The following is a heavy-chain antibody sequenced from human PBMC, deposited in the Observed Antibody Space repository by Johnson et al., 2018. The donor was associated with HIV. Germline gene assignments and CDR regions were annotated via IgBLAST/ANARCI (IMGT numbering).Heavy chain of an antibody. V-gene: IGHV3-30*18. CDR1: GFTFSSYG. D-gene: IGHD1-26*01. Sequence: QVQLVESRGGVVQPGGSLRLSCAASGFTFSSYGMHWVRQAPGKGLEWVAVISYDGSNKYYADSVKGRFTISRDNSKNTRYLQMNSLRAEDTAVYYCAKDAAGELLRPDAFEIWGQGTMVTVSS. CDR3: AKDAAGELLRPDAFEI. CDR2: ISYDGSNK. J-gene: IGHJ3*02.